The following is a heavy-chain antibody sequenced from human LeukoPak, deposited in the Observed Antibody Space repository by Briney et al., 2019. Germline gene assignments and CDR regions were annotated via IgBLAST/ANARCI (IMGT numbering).Heavy chain of an antibody. V-gene: IGHV1-2*02. CDR2: INPSSGGT. Sequence: ASVKVSCKASGYTFTSYYMHWVRQAPGQGLEWMGWINPSSGGTNYAQKFQGRVTMTRDTSISTAYMELSRLRSDDTAVYYCARDLGRPDAFDIWGQGTMVTVPS. CDR3: ARDLGRPDAFDI. D-gene: IGHD3-16*01. CDR1: GYTFTSYY. J-gene: IGHJ3*02.